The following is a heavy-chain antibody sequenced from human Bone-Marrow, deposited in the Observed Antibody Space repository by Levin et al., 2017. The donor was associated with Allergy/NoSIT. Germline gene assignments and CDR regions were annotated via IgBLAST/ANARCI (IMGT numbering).Heavy chain of an antibody. Sequence: GGSLRLSCKASGYTFTSYDINWVRQATGQGLEWMGWMNPNSGNTGYAQKFQGRVTMTRNTSISTAYMELSSLRSEDTAVYYCARTYYYDSSGYWGAIDAFDIWGQGTMVTVSS. CDR1: GYTFTSYD. D-gene: IGHD3-22*01. J-gene: IGHJ3*02. V-gene: IGHV1-8*01. CDR3: ARTYYYDSSGYWGAIDAFDI. CDR2: MNPNSGNT.